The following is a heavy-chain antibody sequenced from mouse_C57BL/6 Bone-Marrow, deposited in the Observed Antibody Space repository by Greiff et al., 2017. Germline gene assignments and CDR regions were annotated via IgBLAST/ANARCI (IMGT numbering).Heavy chain of an antibody. CDR1: GFTFTDYY. CDR3: ARGGGGFAY. Sequence: EVQVVESGGGLVQPGGSLSLSCAASGFTFTDYYMSWVRQPPGKALEWLGFIRNKANGYTTEYSASVKGRFTISRDNSQSILYLQMNALRAEDSDTYYCARGGGGFAYWGQGTLVTVSA. J-gene: IGHJ3*01. CDR2: IRNKANGYTT. V-gene: IGHV7-3*01. D-gene: IGHD1-1*02.